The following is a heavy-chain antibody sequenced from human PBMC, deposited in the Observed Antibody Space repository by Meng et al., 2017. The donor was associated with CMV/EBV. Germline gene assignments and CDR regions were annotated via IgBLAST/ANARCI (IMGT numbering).Heavy chain of an antibody. CDR2: INPNSGGT. CDR1: GYTFTGYY. Sequence: CKASGYTFTGYYMHWVRQAPGQGLEWMGWINPNSGGTNYAQKFQGRVTMTRDTSTSTAYMELSRLRSDDTAVYYCARDARIAVRRGDYWGQGTLVTVS. D-gene: IGHD6-6*01. CDR3: ARDARIAVRRGDY. J-gene: IGHJ4*02. V-gene: IGHV1-2*02.